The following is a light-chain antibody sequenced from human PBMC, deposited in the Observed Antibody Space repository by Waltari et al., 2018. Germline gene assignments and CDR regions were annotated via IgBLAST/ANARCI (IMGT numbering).Light chain of an antibody. Sequence: EIVLTQSPATLSLSPGERATLPCRASQSVSSSLAWYQQKPGQAPRLPIYDASNRATGVPARFSGSGSGTDFTLTISSLEPEDFAVYYCQQRSNWLGTFGQGTKVEIK. J-gene: IGKJ1*01. CDR1: QSVSSS. CDR3: QQRSNWLGT. CDR2: DAS. V-gene: IGKV3-11*01.